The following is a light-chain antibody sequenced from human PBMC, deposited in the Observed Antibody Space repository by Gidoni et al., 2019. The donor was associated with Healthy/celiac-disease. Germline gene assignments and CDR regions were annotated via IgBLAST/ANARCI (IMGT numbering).Light chain of an antibody. CDR2: EAS. Sequence: EIVLPHSPATLSLSPGERATLSCRTSQSVSSYLAWYQQKPGQAPRLLIYEASNRATGIPARFSGSGSGTDFTLTISSLEPEDVAVYYCQQRSNWPPTFGQGTKLEIK. J-gene: IGKJ2*01. V-gene: IGKV3-11*01. CDR1: QSVSSY. CDR3: QQRSNWPPT.